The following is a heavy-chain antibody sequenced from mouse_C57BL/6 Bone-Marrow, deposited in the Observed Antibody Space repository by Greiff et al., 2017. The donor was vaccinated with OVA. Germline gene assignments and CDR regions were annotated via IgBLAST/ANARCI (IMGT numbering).Heavy chain of an antibody. CDR1: GYTFTGYW. J-gene: IGHJ1*03. D-gene: IGHD1-1*01. CDR3: ARYLFVFIYYYPYWYFDV. CDR2: ILPGSGST. V-gene: IGHV1-9*01. Sequence: ESGAELLKPGASVKLSCKATGYTFTGYWIEWVKQRPGHGLEWIGEILPGSGSTNYNEKFKGKATFTADTSSNTAYMQLSSLTTEDSAIYYCARYLFVFIYYYPYWYFDVWGTGTTVTVSS.